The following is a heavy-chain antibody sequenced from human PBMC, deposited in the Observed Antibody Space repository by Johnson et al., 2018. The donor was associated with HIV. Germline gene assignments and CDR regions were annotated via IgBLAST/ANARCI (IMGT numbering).Heavy chain of an antibody. CDR1: GFTFDDYA. J-gene: IGHJ3*02. Sequence: VQLVESGGGLVQPGRSVRLSCAASGFTFDDYAMHWVRQAPGKGLEWVSVIYSGGSTYYADSVKGRFTISRDNSKNTLYLQMNSLRADDTAVYYCARGSTVTTLSGAFDIWGQGTLVTVSS. D-gene: IGHD4-11*01. V-gene: IGHV3-66*01. CDR3: ARGSTVTTLSGAFDI. CDR2: IYSGGST.